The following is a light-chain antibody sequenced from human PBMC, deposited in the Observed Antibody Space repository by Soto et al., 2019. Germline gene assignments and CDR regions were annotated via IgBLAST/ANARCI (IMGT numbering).Light chain of an antibody. CDR2: RDH. Sequence: VLTQPPSASGTPGQRVTISCSGTTSNIGTNYVYWYQQLPGTAPKLLIYRDHERPSGVPDRFSGSKSDTSASLAISGLRSEDEGDYYCAAWDDSLNVRLFGGGTKVTAL. V-gene: IGLV1-47*01. CDR3: AAWDDSLNVRL. J-gene: IGLJ3*02. CDR1: TSNIGTNY.